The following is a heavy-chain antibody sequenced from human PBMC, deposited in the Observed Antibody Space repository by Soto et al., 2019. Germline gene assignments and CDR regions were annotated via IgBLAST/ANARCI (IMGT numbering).Heavy chain of an antibody. Sequence: SETLSLTCAVYGGSFSGYYWSWIRQPPGKGLEWIGEINHSGSTNYNPSLKSRVTISVDTSKNQFSLKLSSVTAADTAVYYCARAVAGIPDYWGQGTLVTVSS. D-gene: IGHD6-19*01. CDR3: ARAVAGIPDY. V-gene: IGHV4-34*01. J-gene: IGHJ4*02. CDR1: GGSFSGYY. CDR2: INHSGST.